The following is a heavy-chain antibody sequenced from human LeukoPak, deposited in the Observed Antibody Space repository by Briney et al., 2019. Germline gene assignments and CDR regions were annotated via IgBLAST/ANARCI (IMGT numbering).Heavy chain of an antibody. V-gene: IGHV4-4*02. CDR3: AKHYDSSGYYGVEYYFDY. D-gene: IGHD3-22*01. J-gene: IGHJ4*02. Sequence: SETLSLTCAVSGGSVSSTNWWTWFRQPPGKGLEWIGEFHLDGRPNYNPSLTGRLTMSVDLYENHISLKLTSVTAEDTAVYYCAKHYDSSGYYGVEYYFDYWGQGTLVTVSS. CDR2: FHLDGRP. CDR1: GGSVSSTNW.